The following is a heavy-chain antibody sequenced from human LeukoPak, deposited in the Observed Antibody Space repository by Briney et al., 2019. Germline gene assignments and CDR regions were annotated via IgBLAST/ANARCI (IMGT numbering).Heavy chain of an antibody. Sequence: GESLQISCKGSGYHFVSYWIGWVRQMPGKGLEWMGIINPGDSETRYSPSFQGQVTISADKSSSAAYLQWSSLKASDTAMYYCARRYSAGEVDYWGQGTLVTVSS. CDR3: ARRYSAGEVDY. J-gene: IGHJ4*02. D-gene: IGHD1-14*01. CDR1: GYHFVSYW. V-gene: IGHV5-51*01. CDR2: INPGDSET.